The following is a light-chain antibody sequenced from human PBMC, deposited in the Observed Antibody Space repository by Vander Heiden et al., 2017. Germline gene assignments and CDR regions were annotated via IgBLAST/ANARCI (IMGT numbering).Light chain of an antibody. CDR1: LNFFYGSNTKND. CDR3: QQDYLLES. J-gene: IGKJ1*01. CDR2: WAS. Sequence: DIVMTQSPHLLSVPLCVAAAIHRTSSLNFFYGSNTKNDLAWYQKKPGQPPRLLISWASTRETGVTDRFSGSGSGTDFTLTISSLEPEDVAVYYWQQDYLLESFGQGTRVEIK. V-gene: IGKV4-1*01.